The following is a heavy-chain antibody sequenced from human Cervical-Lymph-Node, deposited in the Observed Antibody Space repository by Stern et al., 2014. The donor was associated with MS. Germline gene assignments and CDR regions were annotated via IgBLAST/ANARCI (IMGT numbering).Heavy chain of an antibody. J-gene: IGHJ5*02. D-gene: IGHD6-13*01. CDR3: ALSSETSDRWYSLGDDL. CDR2: IFPGYGTP. CDR1: GGTFSKFP. Sequence: QVQLVQSGAEVTQPGSSVKVSCKASGGTFSKFPSSWVRQAPGQGLEWMGGIFPGYGTPTYAQEFRGRVTITADVSTSAVYMELSSLRSDDTAVYYCALSSETSDRWYSLGDDLWGQGTLVTVSS. V-gene: IGHV1-69*01.